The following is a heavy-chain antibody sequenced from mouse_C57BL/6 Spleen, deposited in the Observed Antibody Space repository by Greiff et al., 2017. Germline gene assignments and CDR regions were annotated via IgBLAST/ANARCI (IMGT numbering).Heavy chain of an antibody. CDR2: ISDGGSYT. D-gene: IGHD4-1*01. CDR3: ARGGLGLYYYAMDY. CDR1: GFTFSSYA. V-gene: IGHV5-4*03. Sequence: EVKLMESGGGLVKPGGSLKLSCAASGFTFSSYAMSWVRQTPEKRLEWVATISDGGSYTYYPDNVKGRFTISRDNAKNNLYLQMSHLKSEDTAMYYCARGGLGLYYYAMDYWGQGTSVTVSS. J-gene: IGHJ4*01.